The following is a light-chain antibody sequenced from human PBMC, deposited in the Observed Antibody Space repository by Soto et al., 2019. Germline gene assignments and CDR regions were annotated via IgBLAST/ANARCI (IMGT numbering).Light chain of an antibody. V-gene: IGKV3-11*01. J-gene: IGKJ1*01. CDR3: LQRGDWPPLT. CDR1: QSVGSS. CDR2: DAS. Sequence: EIVLTQSPATLSLSPGERATLSCRASQSVGSSLAWYQQKPGQAPRLLIYDASNRATGIPARFSGSGSGTDFTLTISSLESEDFAVYYCLQRGDWPPLTFGQGTK.